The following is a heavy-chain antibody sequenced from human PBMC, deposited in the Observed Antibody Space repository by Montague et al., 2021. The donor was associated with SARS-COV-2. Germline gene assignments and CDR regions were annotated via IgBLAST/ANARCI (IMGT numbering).Heavy chain of an antibody. J-gene: IGHJ4*02. D-gene: IGHD5-24*01. Sequence: SETLSLTCAVSGDSITNTRYCWAWIRQTTGPERVWFVFIYHNANTNYNLSSRIRVFLSIYTSKNQFTLRLSSVTASAADCCFCAVEVQFHLDFWGQGTLVAVSS. CDR1: GDSITNTRYC. CDR2: IYHNANT. CDR3: AVEVQFHLDF. V-gene: IGHV4-61*05.